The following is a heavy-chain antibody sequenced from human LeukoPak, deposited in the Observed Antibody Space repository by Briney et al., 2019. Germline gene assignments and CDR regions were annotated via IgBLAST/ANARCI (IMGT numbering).Heavy chain of an antibody. V-gene: IGHV4-38-2*02. CDR2: IYHSGST. CDR1: CYSIRIGYY. D-gene: IGHD1/OR15-1a*01. CDR3: ARDEMEHHGSYYDF. J-gene: IGHJ4*02. Sequence: SETLSLTCTVSCYSIRIGYYWVWIPQPPGKGLEWIGSIYHSGSTYYNPSLQSRATMSVDTTKNQFSLKLSSVTAADTAVYYCARDEMEHHGSYYDFWGQGILVSVSS.